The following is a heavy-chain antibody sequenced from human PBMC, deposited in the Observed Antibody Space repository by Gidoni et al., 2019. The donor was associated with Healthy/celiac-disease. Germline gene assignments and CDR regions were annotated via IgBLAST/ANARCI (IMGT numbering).Heavy chain of an antibody. Sequence: EVQLVESGGGLVQPGGSLRLYCAASGFTFSSYSMNWVRQAPGKGLEWVSYISSSSSTIYYADSVKGRFTISRDNAKNSLYLQMNSRRAEDTAVYYCARESSGSYYGAEYFQHWGQGTLVTVSS. J-gene: IGHJ1*01. CDR3: ARESSGSYYGAEYFQH. D-gene: IGHD1-26*01. CDR1: GFTFSSYS. CDR2: ISSSSSTI. V-gene: IGHV3-48*01.